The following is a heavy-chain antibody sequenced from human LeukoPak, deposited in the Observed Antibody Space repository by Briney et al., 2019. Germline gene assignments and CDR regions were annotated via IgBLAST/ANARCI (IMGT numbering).Heavy chain of an antibody. V-gene: IGHV3-23*01. CDR3: AKDRYCSGGNCYSFDY. J-gene: IGHJ4*02. Sequence: PGGPLRLSCAASGFTFSNYGMTWVRQAPGKGLEWVSTISTSGGSTYYADSVKGRFTISRDNSKNTLYLQMNSLRAEDTAVYYCAKDRYCSGGNCYSFDYWGQGTLVTVSS. D-gene: IGHD2-15*01. CDR1: GFTFSNYG. CDR2: ISTSGGST.